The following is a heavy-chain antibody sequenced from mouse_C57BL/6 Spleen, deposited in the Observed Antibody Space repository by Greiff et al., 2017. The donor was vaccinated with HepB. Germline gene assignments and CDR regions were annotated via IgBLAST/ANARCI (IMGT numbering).Heavy chain of an antibody. CDR2: IHPNSGST. J-gene: IGHJ3*01. Sequence: VQLKQPGAELVKPGASVKLSCKASGYTFTSYWMHWVKQRPGQGLEWIGMIHPNSGSTNYNEKFKSKATLTVDKSSSTAYMQLSSLTSADSAVYYCARAQYYGSSYEWFAYWGQGTLVTVSA. D-gene: IGHD1-1*01. CDR1: GYTFTSYW. V-gene: IGHV1-64*01. CDR3: ARAQYYGSSYEWFAY.